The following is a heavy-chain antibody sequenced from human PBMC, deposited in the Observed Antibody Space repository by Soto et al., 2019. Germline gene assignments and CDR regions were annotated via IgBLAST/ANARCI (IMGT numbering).Heavy chain of an antibody. V-gene: IGHV4-34*01. CDR3: ARAPQIVAMGRPFDY. Sequence: SETLSLTCAVYGGSFSGYSWNWIRQPPGKGLEWIGEINHSGSTNYNPSLKSRVTISLDTSKDQFSLRLTSLTAADTAVYFCARAPQIVAMGRPFDYWGQGILVTVSS. CDR2: INHSGST. D-gene: IGHD5-12*01. J-gene: IGHJ4*02. CDR1: GGSFSGYS.